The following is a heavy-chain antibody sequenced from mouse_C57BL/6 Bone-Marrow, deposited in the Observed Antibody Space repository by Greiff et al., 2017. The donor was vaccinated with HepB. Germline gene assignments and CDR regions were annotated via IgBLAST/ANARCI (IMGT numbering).Heavy chain of an antibody. CDR3: ARHSYSNYERVWFAY. Sequence: EVKLQESGGGLVQPGESLKLSCESTEYEFPSHDMSWVRKTPEKRLELVAAINSDGGSTYYPDTMERRFIISRDNTKKTLYLQMSSLRSEDTALYYCARHSYSNYERVWFAYWGQGTLVTVSA. V-gene: IGHV5-2*01. CDR1: EYEFPSHD. D-gene: IGHD2-5*01. CDR2: INSDGGST. J-gene: IGHJ3*01.